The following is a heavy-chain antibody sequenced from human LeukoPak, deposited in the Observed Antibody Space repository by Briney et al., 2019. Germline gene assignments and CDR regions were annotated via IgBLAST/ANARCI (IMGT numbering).Heavy chain of an antibody. CDR1: GYTFTGYY. Sequence: ASVKVSCKASGYTFTGYYMHWVRQAPGQGLEWMGRINPNSGGTNYAQKFQGRVTMTRDTSISTAYMELSRLRSDDTAVYYCARELKPANYDFWSCSSNWFDPWGQGTLVTVSS. CDR2: INPNSGGT. CDR3: ARELKPANYDFWSCSSNWFDP. V-gene: IGHV1-2*06. D-gene: IGHD3-3*01. J-gene: IGHJ5*02.